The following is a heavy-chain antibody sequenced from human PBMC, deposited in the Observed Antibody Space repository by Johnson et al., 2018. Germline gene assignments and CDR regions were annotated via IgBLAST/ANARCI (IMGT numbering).Heavy chain of an antibody. CDR1: GFTFSTYD. Sequence: EVQLLESGGGVVQPGRSLRLSCAASGFTFSTYDMHWVRQVAGKGLEWVSATDTAGGSYYPDSGKGRFTASREDAKNSLYLQMNGLRAGDTATYHCVRGRGIPSSYDYLDQGTLFTVSS. CDR2: TDTAGGS. D-gene: IGHD2-2*01. CDR3: VRGRGIPSSYDY. J-gene: IGHJ4*02. V-gene: IGHV3-13*01.